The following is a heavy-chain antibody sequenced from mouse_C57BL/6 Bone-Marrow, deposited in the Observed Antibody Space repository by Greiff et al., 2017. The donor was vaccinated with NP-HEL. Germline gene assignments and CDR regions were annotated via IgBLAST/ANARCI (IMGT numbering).Heavy chain of an antibody. CDR3: ARSIYYGNFFDY. Sequence: LVESGPELVKPGASVKISCKASGYAFSSSWMNWVKQRPGKGLEWIGRIYPGDGDTNYNGKFKGKATLTADKSSSTAYMQLSSLTSEDSAVYFCARSIYYGNFFDYWGQGTTLTVSS. CDR2: IYPGDGDT. V-gene: IGHV1-82*01. J-gene: IGHJ2*01. CDR1: GYAFSSSW. D-gene: IGHD2-1*01.